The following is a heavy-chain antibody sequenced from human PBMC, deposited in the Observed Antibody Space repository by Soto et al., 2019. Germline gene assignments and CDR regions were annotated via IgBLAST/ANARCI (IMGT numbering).Heavy chain of an antibody. J-gene: IGHJ6*03. CDR1: GFTVSSNY. CDR3: ARGYCSSTSCYAGGFYYYMDV. CDR2: IYSGGST. V-gene: IGHV3-66*01. Sequence: EVQLVESGGGLVQPGGSLRLSCAASGFTVSSNYMSWVRQAPGKGLEWVSVIYSGGSTYYEDSVKGRFTISRDNSKNTLYLQMNSLRAEDTAVYYCARGYCSSTSCYAGGFYYYMDVWGKGNTVTVSS. D-gene: IGHD2-2*01.